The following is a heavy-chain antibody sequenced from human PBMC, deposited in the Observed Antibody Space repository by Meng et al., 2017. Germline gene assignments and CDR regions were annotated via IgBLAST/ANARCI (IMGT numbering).Heavy chain of an antibody. CDR2: INHSGST. CDR3: ARGRWRGNRFDP. D-gene: IGHD3-10*01. V-gene: IGHV4-34*01. CDR1: GGSFSGYY. J-gene: IGHJ5*02. Sequence: HVQLQQWGAGLLKPSETLSRTCAVYGGSFSGYYWSWIRQPPGKGLEWIGEINHSGSTNYNPSLKSRVTISVDTSKNQFSLKLSSVTAADTAVYYCARGRWRGNRFDPWGQGTLVTVSS.